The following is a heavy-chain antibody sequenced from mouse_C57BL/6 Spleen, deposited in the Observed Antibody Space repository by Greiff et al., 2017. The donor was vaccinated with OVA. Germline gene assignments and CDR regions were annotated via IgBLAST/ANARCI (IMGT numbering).Heavy chain of an antibody. CDR1: GFTFSSYA. CDR3: TRDAVNWYFDV. V-gene: IGHV5-9-1*02. CDR2: ISSGGDYI. J-gene: IGHJ1*03. D-gene: IGHD3-3*01. Sequence: DVMLVESGEGLVKPGGSLKLSCAASGFTFSSYAMSWVRQTPEKRLEWVAYISSGGDYIYYADTVKGRFTISRDNARNTLYLQMSSLKSEDTAMYYCTRDAVNWYFDVWGTGTTVTVSS.